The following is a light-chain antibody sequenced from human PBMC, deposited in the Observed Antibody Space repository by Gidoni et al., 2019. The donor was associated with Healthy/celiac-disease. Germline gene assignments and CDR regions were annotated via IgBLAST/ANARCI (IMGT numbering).Light chain of an antibody. CDR1: QSVSSSY. CDR3: QQYGSSPLT. Sequence: DIVLTPSPGTLSLPPGERATLSCRASQSVSSSYLAWYQQKPGQAPRLLIYGASSRATGIPDRFSGSGSGTDFTLTISRLEPEDFAVYYCQQYGSSPLTFGGGTKVEIK. CDR2: GAS. V-gene: IGKV3-20*01. J-gene: IGKJ4*01.